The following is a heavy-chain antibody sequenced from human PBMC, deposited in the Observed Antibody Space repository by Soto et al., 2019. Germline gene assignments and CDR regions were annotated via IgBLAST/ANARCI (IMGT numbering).Heavy chain of an antibody. CDR1: GFSFRSYG. V-gene: IGHV3-23*01. D-gene: IGHD6-19*01. J-gene: IGHJ4*02. CDR2: VSGSGGST. CDR3: ARDRAVTGTRGLDY. Sequence: HPGGSLRLSCAVSGFSFRSYGMSWVRQAPGKGLEWVSGVSGSGGSTDYADSVKGRFTISRDNSKNTLYLQMNSLRAEDTAIYYCARDRAVTGTRGLDYWGQGTLVTVSS.